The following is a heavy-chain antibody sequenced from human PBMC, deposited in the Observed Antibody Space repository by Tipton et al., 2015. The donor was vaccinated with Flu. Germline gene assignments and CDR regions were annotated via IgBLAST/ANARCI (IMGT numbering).Heavy chain of an antibody. CDR2: IDWDDDK. V-gene: IGHV2-70*11. CDR3: ARILTSSERSEPGDSVGAFDY. D-gene: IGHD1-14*01. CDR1: GFSLSTSGMC. Sequence: LVKPTQTLTLTCTFSGFSLSTSGMCVSWIRQPPGKALEWLARIDWDDDKYYSTSLKTRLTISKDTSKNQVVLTMTNMDPVDTATYYCARILTSSERSEPGDSVGAFDYWGQGTLVTVSS. J-gene: IGHJ4*02.